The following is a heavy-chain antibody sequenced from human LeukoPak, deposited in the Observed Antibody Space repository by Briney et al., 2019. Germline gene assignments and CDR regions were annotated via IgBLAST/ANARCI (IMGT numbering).Heavy chain of an antibody. J-gene: IGHJ4*02. V-gene: IGHV1-2*06. CDR2: INPNSGGT. Sequence: ASVKVSCKASGYTFTGYYMHWVRQAPGQGLEWMGRINPNSGGTNYAQKFQGRVIMTRDTSISTAYMELSRLRSDDTAVYYCARTSREMATIEGAVWGQGTLVTVSS. CDR1: GYTFTGYY. CDR3: ARTSREMATIEGAV. D-gene: IGHD5-24*01.